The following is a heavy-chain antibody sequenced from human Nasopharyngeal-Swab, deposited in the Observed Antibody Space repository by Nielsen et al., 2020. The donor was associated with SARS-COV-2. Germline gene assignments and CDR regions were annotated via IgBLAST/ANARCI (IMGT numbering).Heavy chain of an antibody. Sequence: SETLSLTCTVSGGSISSYYWSWIRQPPGKGLEWIGYIYYSGSTNYNPSLKSRVTISVDTSKNQFSLKLSSVTAADTAVYYCAGGFVDYDYWGQGTLVTVSS. CDR1: GGSISSYY. D-gene: IGHD4-11*01. J-gene: IGHJ4*02. V-gene: IGHV4-59*01. CDR2: IYYSGST. CDR3: AGGFVDYDY.